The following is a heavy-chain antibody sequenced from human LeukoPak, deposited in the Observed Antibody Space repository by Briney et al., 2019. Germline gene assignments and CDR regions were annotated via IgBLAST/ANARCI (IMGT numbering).Heavy chain of an antibody. CDR2: IYTSGST. CDR3: AELGITMIGGV. Sequence: PSQTLSLTCTVSGGSISSGSYYWSWIRQPAGKGLEWIGRIYTSGSTNYNPSLKSRGTISVDTSKNEFSLKLSSVTAADTAVYYCAELGITMIGGVWGKGTTVTISS. CDR1: GGSISSGSYY. V-gene: IGHV4-61*02. J-gene: IGHJ6*04. D-gene: IGHD3-10*02.